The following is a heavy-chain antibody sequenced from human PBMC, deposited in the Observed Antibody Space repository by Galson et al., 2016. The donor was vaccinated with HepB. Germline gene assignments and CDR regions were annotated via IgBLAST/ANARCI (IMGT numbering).Heavy chain of an antibody. D-gene: IGHD1-26*01. V-gene: IGHV1-18*04. J-gene: IGHJ3*01. CDR3: ARLWGWESPSEKGLDL. CDR2: ISAYNGNT. Sequence: SVKVSCKASGYNFVSYGITWVRQAPGQGLEWMGWISAYNGNTNYAQKFQDRVTMTTDTSTTTVYMELRSLGSDDTAVYYCARLWGWESPSEKGLDLWGQGTMVTVSS. CDR1: GYNFVSYG.